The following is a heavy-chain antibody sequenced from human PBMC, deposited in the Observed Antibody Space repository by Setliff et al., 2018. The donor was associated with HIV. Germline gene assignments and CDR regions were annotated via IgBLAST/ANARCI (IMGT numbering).Heavy chain of an antibody. CDR1: GFIFSTFP. CDR2: ISSDGSDK. Sequence: GGSLRLSCAASGFIFSTFPMHWVRQAPGKGLEWVAIISSDGSDKNYADSVKGRVTISRDNAKNSLYLQMNSLRAEDTAVYYCARGVLVITHSALDYWGQGTLVTVSS. V-gene: IGHV3-30*07. J-gene: IGHJ4*02. CDR3: ARGVLVITHSALDY. D-gene: IGHD3-22*01.